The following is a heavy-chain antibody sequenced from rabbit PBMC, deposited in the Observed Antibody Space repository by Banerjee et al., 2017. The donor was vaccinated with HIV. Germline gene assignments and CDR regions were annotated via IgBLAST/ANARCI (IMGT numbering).Heavy chain of an antibody. CDR2: VATDSSGYT. CDR1: GFDLSSGYW. CDR3: ARSAGDSDVTGYFNL. V-gene: IGHV1S45*01. J-gene: IGHJ4*01. D-gene: IGHD7-1*01. Sequence: QEQLVESGGGLVQPEGSLTLTCKASGFDLSSGYWIYWVRQAPGKGLEWVASVATDSSGYTYYASWAKGRFTISKTSSTTVTLQMTSLTAADTATYFCARSAGDSDVTGYFNLWGQGTLVTVS.